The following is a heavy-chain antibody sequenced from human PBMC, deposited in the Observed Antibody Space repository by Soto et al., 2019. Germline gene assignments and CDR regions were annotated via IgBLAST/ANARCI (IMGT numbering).Heavy chain of an antibody. D-gene: IGHD2-15*01. Sequence: ASVKVSCKASGYTFTSYGISWVRQAPGQGLEWMGWISAYNGNTNYAQKLQGRVTMTTDTSTSTAYMELRSLRSDDTAVYYCASSGYLLPNPYGMDVWGQGTTVTVSS. CDR3: ASSGYLLPNPYGMDV. CDR2: ISAYNGNT. V-gene: IGHV1-18*01. CDR1: GYTFTSYG. J-gene: IGHJ6*02.